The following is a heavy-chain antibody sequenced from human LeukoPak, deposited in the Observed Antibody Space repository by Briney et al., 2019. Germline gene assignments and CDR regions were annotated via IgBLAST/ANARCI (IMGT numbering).Heavy chain of an antibody. J-gene: IGHJ3*02. V-gene: IGHV4-59*01. CDR1: GGSISSYY. CDR2: IYYSGST. Sequence: SETLSLTCTVSGGSISSYYWSWIRQPPGKGLEWIGYIYYSGSTNYNPSLKSRVTISVDTSKNQFSPRLSSVTAADTAVYYCARDPGLGIRQRGAFDIWGQGTMVTVSS. CDR3: ARDPGLGIRQRGAFDI. D-gene: IGHD7-27*01.